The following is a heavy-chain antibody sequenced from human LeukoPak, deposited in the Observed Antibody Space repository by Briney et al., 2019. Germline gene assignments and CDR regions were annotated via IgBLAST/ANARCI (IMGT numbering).Heavy chain of an antibody. CDR1: GFTFSSYG. CDR3: AKGPDIVVPFPYYMDV. Sequence: PGGSLRLSCAVSGFTFSSYGMHGVREAPGMGLGWVAFMREEGTNKYYGDSARGRFTISRDNSKDTLYLQMNRLRAEDTAVYYCAKGPDIVVPFPYYMDVWGKGTTVTVSS. J-gene: IGHJ6*03. V-gene: IGHV3-30*02. CDR2: MREEGTNK. D-gene: IGHD2-15*01.